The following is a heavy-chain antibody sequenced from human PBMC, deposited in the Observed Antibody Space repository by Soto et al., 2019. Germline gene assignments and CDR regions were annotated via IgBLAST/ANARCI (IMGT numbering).Heavy chain of an antibody. J-gene: IGHJ4*02. CDR2: ISGSGGST. D-gene: IGHD3-10*01. Sequence: EVQLLESGGGLVQPGGSLRLSCAASGFTFSSYAMSWVRQAPGKGLEWVSAISGSGGSTYYADSVKGRFTISRDNSKNTLYLQMNSLRAEDTAVYYCAKAVWFGELKSYFFDYWGQGTLVTVCS. CDR1: GFTFSSYA. V-gene: IGHV3-23*01. CDR3: AKAVWFGELKSYFFDY.